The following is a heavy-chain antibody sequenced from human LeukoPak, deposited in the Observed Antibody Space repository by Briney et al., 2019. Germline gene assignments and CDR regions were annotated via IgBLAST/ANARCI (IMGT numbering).Heavy chain of an antibody. CDR1: GYTFPSYF. CDR2: INPTGGST. D-gene: IGHD6-6*01. Sequence: ASVKVSCKASGYTFPSYFMHWVRQAPGQGLEWMGIINPTGGSTSYAQKFQGRVTMTRDTSTSTVYMELSSLRSDDTAVYYCARTAARRFDYWGQGTLVTVSS. J-gene: IGHJ4*02. CDR3: ARTAARRFDY. V-gene: IGHV1-46*01.